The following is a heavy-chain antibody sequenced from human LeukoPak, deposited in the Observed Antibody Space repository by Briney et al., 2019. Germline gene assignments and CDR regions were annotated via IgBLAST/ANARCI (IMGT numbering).Heavy chain of an antibody. V-gene: IGHV3-23*01. CDR3: VKVGDSGYGEYYQH. CDR1: GFTFSTFG. Sequence: PPGGSLRLSCAASGFTFSTFGMRWVRQAPGKGLEWVSTIPASGGNTYYADSVRGRFTISRDNSKNTLYLQMSSLRAGDTALYYCVKVGDSGYGEYYQHWGQGTLVTVSS. D-gene: IGHD5-12*01. J-gene: IGHJ1*01. CDR2: IPASGGNT.